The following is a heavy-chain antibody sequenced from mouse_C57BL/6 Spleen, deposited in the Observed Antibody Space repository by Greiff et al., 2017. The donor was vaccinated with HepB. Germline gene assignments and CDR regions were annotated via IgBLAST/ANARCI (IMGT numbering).Heavy chain of an antibody. CDR1: GFTFSSYG. Sequence: VKLVESGGDLVKPGGSLKLSCAASGFTFSSYGMSWVRQTPDKRLEWVATISSGGSYTYYPDSVKGRFTISRDNAKNTLYLQMSSLKSEDTAMYYCARSKLGTTVAKYFDVWGTGTTVTVSS. CDR2: ISSGGSYT. J-gene: IGHJ1*03. CDR3: ARSKLGTTVAKYFDV. D-gene: IGHD1-1*01. V-gene: IGHV5-6*02.